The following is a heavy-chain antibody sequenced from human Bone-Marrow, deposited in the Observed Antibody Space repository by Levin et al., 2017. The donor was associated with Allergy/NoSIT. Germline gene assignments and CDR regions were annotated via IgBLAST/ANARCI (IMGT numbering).Heavy chain of an antibody. Sequence: AGGSLRLSCAASGFTFSSYGMHWVRQAPGKGLEWVAVISYDGSNKYYADSVKGRFTISRDNSKNTLYLQMNSLRAEDTAVYYCAKDPFIVGATWGVYDWGQGTLVTVSS. V-gene: IGHV3-30*18. CDR1: GFTFSSYG. CDR2: ISYDGSNK. CDR3: AKDPFIVGATWGVYD. J-gene: IGHJ4*02. D-gene: IGHD1-26*01.